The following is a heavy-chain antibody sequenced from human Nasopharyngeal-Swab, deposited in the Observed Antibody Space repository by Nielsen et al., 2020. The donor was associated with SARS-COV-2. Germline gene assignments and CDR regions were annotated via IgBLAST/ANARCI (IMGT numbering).Heavy chain of an antibody. J-gene: IGHJ6*03. V-gene: IGHV3-30*18. D-gene: IGHD6-19*01. CDR1: GFTFSSYA. Sequence: GESLKISCAASGFTFSSYAMSWVRQAPGKGLEWVAVISYDGSNKYYADSVKGRFTISRDNSKNTLYLQMNSLRAEDTAVYYCAKDITGYSSGWFYYYYYYMDVWGKGTTVTVSS. CDR2: ISYDGSNK. CDR3: AKDITGYSSGWFYYYYYYMDV.